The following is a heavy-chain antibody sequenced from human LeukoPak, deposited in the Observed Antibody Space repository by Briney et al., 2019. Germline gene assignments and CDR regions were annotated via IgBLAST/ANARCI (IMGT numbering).Heavy chain of an antibody. J-gene: IGHJ5*02. D-gene: IGHD6-19*01. Sequence: SETLSLTCTVSGYSISSGYYWGWIRQPPGKGLEWIGSIYHSGSTNYNPSLKSRVTISVDTSKNQFSLKLGSVTAADTAVYYCARAGYSSGWGNWFDPWGQGTLVTVSS. CDR1: GYSISSGYY. CDR3: ARAGYSSGWGNWFDP. CDR2: IYHSGST. V-gene: IGHV4-38-2*02.